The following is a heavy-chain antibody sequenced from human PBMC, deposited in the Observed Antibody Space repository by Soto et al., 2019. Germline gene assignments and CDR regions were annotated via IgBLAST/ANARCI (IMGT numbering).Heavy chain of an antibody. CDR2: ISYDGSNK. V-gene: IGHV3-30-3*01. Sequence: QVQLVESGGGVVQPGRSLRLSCAASGFTFSSYAMHWVRQAPGKGLEWVAVISYDGSNKYYADSVKGRFTISRDNSKNALYRQMNSLRAEDTAVYYCARGDSGSGWYSQYYYYYGMAVWGQGTTVTVSS. D-gene: IGHD6-19*01. J-gene: IGHJ6*02. CDR3: ARGDSGSGWYSQYYYYYGMAV. CDR1: GFTFSSYA.